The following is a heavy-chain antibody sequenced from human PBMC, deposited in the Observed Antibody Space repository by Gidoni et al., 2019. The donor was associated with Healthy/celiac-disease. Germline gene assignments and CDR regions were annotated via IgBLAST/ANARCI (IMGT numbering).Heavy chain of an antibody. CDR1: AFTFSSYG. CDR2: IWYDGSNK. Sequence: QVQLVASGGGVVQLGRSLRRSCAASAFTFSSYGMDWVRQAPGKGLEWVAVIWYDGSNKYYADSVQGRFTISRDNSKNTLYLQMNSLRAEDTAVYYCARGGMEGSGWYLGWFDPWGQGTLVTVSS. J-gene: IGHJ5*02. D-gene: IGHD6-19*01. V-gene: IGHV3-33*01. CDR3: ARGGMEGSGWYLGWFDP.